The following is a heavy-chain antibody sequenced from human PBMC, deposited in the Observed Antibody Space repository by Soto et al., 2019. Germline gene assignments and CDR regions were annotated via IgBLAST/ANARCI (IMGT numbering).Heavy chain of an antibody. Sequence: LSLTCGVSGGSLSGATYSWNWIRQPPGKGLEWIGYIFPSGTTDYNPSLKSRGTMSIDVSKNQFSLSLRSLTAADTAVYYCARSREFDYWSQGTLVTVSS. CDR2: IFPSGTT. J-gene: IGHJ4*02. CDR3: ARSREFDY. V-gene: IGHV4-30-2*01. CDR1: GGSLSGATYS.